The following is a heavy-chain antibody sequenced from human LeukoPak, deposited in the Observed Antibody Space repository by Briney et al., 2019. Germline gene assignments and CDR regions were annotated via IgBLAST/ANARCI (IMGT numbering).Heavy chain of an antibody. J-gene: IGHJ4*02. Sequence: SGGSLRLSCAASGFTFNKYWMTWVRQAPGKGLEWEANIKQDGSDKHYVSSVKGRFTISRDNAKNSVYLQMNSLRDEDTAIYYCARENWGPDYWGQGTLVTVSS. CDR3: ARENWGPDY. CDR1: GFTFNKYW. V-gene: IGHV3-7*01. CDR2: IKQDGSDK. D-gene: IGHD7-27*01.